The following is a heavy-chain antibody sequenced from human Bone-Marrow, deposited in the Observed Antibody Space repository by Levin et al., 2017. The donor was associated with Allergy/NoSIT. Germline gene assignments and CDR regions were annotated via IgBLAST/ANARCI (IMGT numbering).Heavy chain of an antibody. D-gene: IGHD3-3*02. Sequence: GGSLRLSCAVSGFTFSNYGMHWVRQAPGKGLEWVAFISYDGNDRDYAASVKGRFTISRDNSKDTLYLQMKHMTDEDTAVYYCAKNGAHNDFIFYFDYWGQGTLVTVSS. J-gene: IGHJ4*02. CDR1: GFTFSNYG. CDR2: ISYDGNDR. CDR3: AKNGAHNDFIFYFDY. V-gene: IGHV3-30*18.